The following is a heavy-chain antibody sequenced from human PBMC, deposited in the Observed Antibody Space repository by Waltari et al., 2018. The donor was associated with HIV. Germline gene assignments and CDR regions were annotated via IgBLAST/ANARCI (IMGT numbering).Heavy chain of an antibody. D-gene: IGHD2-15*01. CDR3: SREGYGGNPANNFDF. CDR1: GGSFSGSY. Sequence: QVHLQQSGAGLLKPSETLSLTCTVSGGSFSGSYWSWIRQPPGQGLEWIGEVNHSWNINYNPSLKSRLIISVDTSKRQFSLRLKSVTAADTAVYYCSREGYGGNPANNFDFWGQGTLVSVSS. V-gene: IGHV4-34*01. CDR2: VNHSWNI. J-gene: IGHJ4*02.